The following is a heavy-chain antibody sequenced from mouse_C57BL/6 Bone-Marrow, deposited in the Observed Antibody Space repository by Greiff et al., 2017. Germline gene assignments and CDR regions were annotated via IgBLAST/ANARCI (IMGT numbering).Heavy chain of an antibody. J-gene: IGHJ2*01. Sequence: QVQLQQPGAELVMPGASVKLSCKASGYTFTSYWMHWVKQRPGQGLEWIGEIDPSDSYTNYNQKFKGKSTLTVDNSSSTAYMQLSSLTSEDSAVYYCAREGTTVVAAYYFDYWGQGTTLTVSS. V-gene: IGHV1-69*01. CDR1: GYTFTSYW. CDR3: AREGTTVVAAYYFDY. D-gene: IGHD1-1*01. CDR2: IDPSDSYT.